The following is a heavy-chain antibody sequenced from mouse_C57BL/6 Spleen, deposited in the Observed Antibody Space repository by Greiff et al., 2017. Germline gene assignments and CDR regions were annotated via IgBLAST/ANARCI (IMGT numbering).Heavy chain of an antibody. Sequence: QVQLKQPGTELVKPGASVKLSCKASGYTFTSYWMHWVKQRPGQGLEWIGNINPSNGGTNYNEKFKSKATLTVDKSSSTAYMQLSSLTSEDSAVYYCARYPPDYYGSSRYAMDYWGQGTSVTVSS. D-gene: IGHD1-1*01. CDR1: GYTFTSYW. CDR3: ARYPPDYYGSSRYAMDY. CDR2: INPSNGGT. V-gene: IGHV1-53*01. J-gene: IGHJ4*01.